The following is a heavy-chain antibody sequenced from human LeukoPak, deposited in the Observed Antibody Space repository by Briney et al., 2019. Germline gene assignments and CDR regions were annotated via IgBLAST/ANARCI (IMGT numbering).Heavy chain of an antibody. CDR3: ARVAHYGGNSVVYFDY. V-gene: IGHV3-21*01. CDR2: ISSSSSYI. CDR1: GFTFSSYS. Sequence: PGGSLRLSCAASGFTFSSYSMNWVRQAPGKGLEWVSSISSSSSYIYYADSVKGRFTISRDNAKNSLYLQMNSLRAEDTAVYYCARVAHYGGNSVVYFDYWGQGTLVTVSS. D-gene: IGHD4-23*01. J-gene: IGHJ4*02.